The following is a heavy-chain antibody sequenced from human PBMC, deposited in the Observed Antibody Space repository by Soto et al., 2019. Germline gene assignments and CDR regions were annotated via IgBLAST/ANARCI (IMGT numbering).Heavy chain of an antibody. CDR1: GGSISSYY. D-gene: IGHD3-22*01. CDR2: IYYSGST. CDR3: ARSDHYYYDSSGYWDY. J-gene: IGHJ4*02. Sequence: QVQLQESGPGLVKPSETLSLTCTVSGGSISSYYRSWIRQPPGKGLEWIGYIYYSGSTNYNPSLKSRLTISVDTSKNQFSLKLSSVTAADTAVYYCARSDHYYYDSSGYWDYWGQGTLVTVSS. V-gene: IGHV4-59*08.